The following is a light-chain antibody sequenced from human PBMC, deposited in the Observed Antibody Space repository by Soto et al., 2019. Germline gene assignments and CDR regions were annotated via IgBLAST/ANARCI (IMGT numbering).Light chain of an antibody. J-gene: IGKJ1*01. CDR2: AAS. CDR3: QQYGHSPRT. V-gene: IGKV3-20*01. CDR1: QSVADNY. Sequence: EIVLTQSPGTLSLSPGDRATLSCKASQSVADNYLAWYQQKPGQAPRLLIYAASRRAIGIPDTFSGSGSGTDFTLTITRLEPEDFALYYCQQYGHSPRTFGQGTKLEIK.